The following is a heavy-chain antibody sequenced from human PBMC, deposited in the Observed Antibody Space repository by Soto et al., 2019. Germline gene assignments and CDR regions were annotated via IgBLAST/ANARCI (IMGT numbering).Heavy chain of an antibody. Sequence: SETLSLTCTVSGGSISSYYWSWIRQPPGKGLEWIGYIYYSGSTNYNPSLKSRVTISVGTSKNQFSLKLSSVTAADTAVYYCARVGITIFGVVIRPTNWFDTWGQGTLVTVSS. CDR2: IYYSGST. CDR3: ARVGITIFGVVIRPTNWFDT. CDR1: GGSISSYY. V-gene: IGHV4-59*01. D-gene: IGHD3-3*01. J-gene: IGHJ5*02.